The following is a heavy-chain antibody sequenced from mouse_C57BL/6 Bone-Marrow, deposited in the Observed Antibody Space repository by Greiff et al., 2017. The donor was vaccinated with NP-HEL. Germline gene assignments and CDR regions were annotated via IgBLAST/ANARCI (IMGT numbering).Heavy chain of an antibody. CDR2: IYPGSGST. Sequence: QVQLKQPGAELVKPGASVKMSCKASGYTFTSYWITWVKQRPGQGLEWIGDIYPGSGSTNYNEKFKSKATLTVDTSSSTAYMQLSSLTSEDSAVYYCASKDYYGSRDYFDYWGQGTTLTVSS. CDR1: GYTFTSYW. CDR3: ASKDYYGSRDYFDY. J-gene: IGHJ2*01. V-gene: IGHV1-55*01. D-gene: IGHD1-1*01.